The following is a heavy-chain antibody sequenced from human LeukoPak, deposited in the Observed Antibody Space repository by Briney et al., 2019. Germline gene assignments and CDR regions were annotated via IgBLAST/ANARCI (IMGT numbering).Heavy chain of an antibody. J-gene: IGHJ3*02. CDR1: GGSISSYY. CDR2: IYYSGST. CDR3: ARENSSGFKRAFDI. V-gene: IGHV4-59*01. Sequence: SETLSLTCTVSGGSISSYYWSCIRQPPGKGLEWIGYIYYSGSTNYNPSLKSRVTISVDTSKNQFSLKLSSVTAADTAVYYCARENSSGFKRAFDIWGQGTMVTVSS. D-gene: IGHD6-19*01.